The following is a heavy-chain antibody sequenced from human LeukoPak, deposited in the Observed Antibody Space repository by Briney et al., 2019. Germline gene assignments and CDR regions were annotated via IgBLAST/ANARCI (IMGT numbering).Heavy chain of an antibody. J-gene: IGHJ3*02. CDR3: AKAAHIVLVVYAIPADDAFDI. D-gene: IGHD2-8*02. V-gene: IGHV3-48*01. CDR2: ISSSSSTI. CDR1: GFTFSSYS. Sequence: PGGSLRLSCAASGFTFSSYSMNWVRQAPGKGLEWVSYISSSSSTIYYADSVKGRFTISRDNSKNTLYLQMNSLRAEDTAVYYCAKAAHIVLVVYAIPADDAFDIWGQGTMVTVSS.